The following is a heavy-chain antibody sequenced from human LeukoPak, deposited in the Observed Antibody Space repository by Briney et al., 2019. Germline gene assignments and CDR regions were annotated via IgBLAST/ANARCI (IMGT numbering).Heavy chain of an antibody. D-gene: IGHD5-24*01. CDR3: ARLGTTITYY. Sequence: GGSLRLSCAASGFTFSSYGMHWVRQAPGKGLEWVAFIRYDGSNKYYADSVKGRFTISRDNSKNTLYLQMNSLRAEDTAVYYCARLGTTITYYWGQGTLVTVSS. V-gene: IGHV3-30*02. J-gene: IGHJ4*02. CDR2: IRYDGSNK. CDR1: GFTFSSYG.